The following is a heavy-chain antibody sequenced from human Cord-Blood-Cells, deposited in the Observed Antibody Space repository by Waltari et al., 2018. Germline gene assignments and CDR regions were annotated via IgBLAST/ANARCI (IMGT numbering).Heavy chain of an antibody. V-gene: IGHV1-69*01. CDR1: GGTFSSYA. J-gene: IGHJ3*02. Sequence: VQLVQSGAEVKKPGSSVKVSCKASGGTFSSYAIIWVRQDPGQGLEWMGGIIPIFGTTNYAQKFQGRVTITADESTSTAYMELSSLRSEDTAVYYCAREDPDNWNYVGGAFDIWGQGTMVTVSS. CDR2: IIPIFGTT. D-gene: IGHD1-7*01. CDR3: AREDPDNWNYVGGAFDI.